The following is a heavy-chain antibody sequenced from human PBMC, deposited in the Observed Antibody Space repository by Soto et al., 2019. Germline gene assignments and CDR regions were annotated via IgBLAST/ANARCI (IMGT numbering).Heavy chain of an antibody. J-gene: IGHJ5*02. V-gene: IGHV4-38-2*02. CDR2: IYHSGST. CDR1: GYSISIGYY. Sequence: SETLSLTCAFSGYSISIGYYSGCIRQPPVKGLEWIGSIYHSGSTYYNPCLKSRVTISVDTSKNQFSLKLSSVTAADTAVYYCAREACSSTSCYIWCFDPWGQGTLVTVSS. CDR3: AREACSSTSCYIWCFDP. D-gene: IGHD2-2*01.